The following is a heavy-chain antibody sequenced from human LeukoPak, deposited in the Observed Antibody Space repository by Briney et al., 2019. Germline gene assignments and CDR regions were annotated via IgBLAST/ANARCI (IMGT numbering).Heavy chain of an antibody. CDR2: IYYSGST. V-gene: IGHV4-31*03. CDR3: ARGPGYCSGGSCYSFAFDI. Sequence: SQTLSLTCTVSGGSISSGGYYWSWIRQHPGKGLEWIGYIYYSGSTYYNPSLKSRVTISVDTSKNQFSLKLSSVTAADTAVYYCARGPGYCSGGSCYSFAFDIWGQGTMVTVFS. CDR1: GGSISSGGYY. J-gene: IGHJ3*02. D-gene: IGHD2-15*01.